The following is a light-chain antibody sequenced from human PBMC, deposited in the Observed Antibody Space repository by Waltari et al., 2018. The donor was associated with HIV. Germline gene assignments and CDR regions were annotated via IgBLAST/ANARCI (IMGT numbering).Light chain of an antibody. CDR1: NIESKS. V-gene: IGLV3-21*02. CDR3: QVWDSDSDVVV. Sequence: SYVLTQSPSVSVAPGQTARITGGGNNIESKSVHWYQQKAGQAPLLVIYDDIDRPSGIPERFSASNSGNTATLTISGVGAGDEADYFCQVWDSDSDVVVFGGGTKLTVL. CDR2: DDI. J-gene: IGLJ2*01.